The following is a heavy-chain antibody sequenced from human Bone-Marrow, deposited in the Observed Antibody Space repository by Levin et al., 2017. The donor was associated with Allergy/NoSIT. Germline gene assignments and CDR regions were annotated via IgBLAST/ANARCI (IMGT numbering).Heavy chain of an antibody. CDR3: AKERGAGAWYYDY. CDR2: INPSTGDS. V-gene: IGHV1-2*06. CDR1: GYTFTGYW. D-gene: IGHD2-15*01. J-gene: IGHJ4*02. Sequence: ASVKVSCKASGYTFTGYWMHWVRQAPGQGLEWVGRINPSTGDSNYAQKFQGRVTMTRATSISAAYMELNSLRSDDTAVYYCAKERGAGAWYYDYWGQGTLVTVSS.